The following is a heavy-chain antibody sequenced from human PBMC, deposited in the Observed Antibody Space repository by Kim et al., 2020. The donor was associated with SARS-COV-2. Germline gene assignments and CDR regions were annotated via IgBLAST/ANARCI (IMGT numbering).Heavy chain of an antibody. Sequence: GGSLRLSCVASGFTFNSYNMIWVRRAPGRGLEWVSSITSGSDSTHYADSLKGRFAVSRDNDRNSLYLQMNSLTAEDTAVYYCARHRYSRYIDSWGQGTLVTVSS. CDR2: ITSGSDST. D-gene: IGHD5-12*01. CDR3: ARHRYSRYIDS. J-gene: IGHJ4*02. CDR1: GFTFNSYN. V-gene: IGHV3-21*01.